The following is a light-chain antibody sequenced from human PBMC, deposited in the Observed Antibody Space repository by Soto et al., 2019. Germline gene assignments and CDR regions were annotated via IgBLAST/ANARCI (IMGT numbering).Light chain of an antibody. CDR3: QQLNGYPPS. Sequence: IQLTQSPSSLSASVGDRVTITCRASQGISSYLAWYQQKPGKAPKLLIYAASTLQSGVPSRFSGSGSGTDITLTISSLQPEDFATYYCQQLNGYPPSFGGGTKVDIK. J-gene: IGKJ4*01. CDR2: AAS. CDR1: QGISSY. V-gene: IGKV1-9*01.